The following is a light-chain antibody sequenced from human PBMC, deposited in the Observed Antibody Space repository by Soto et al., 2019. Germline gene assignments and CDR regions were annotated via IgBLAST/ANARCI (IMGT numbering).Light chain of an antibody. CDR3: SSYTNSSTPCV. J-gene: IGLJ1*01. Sequence: QSVLTQPASVSGSPGQSITISCTGTSGDIGSYNRVSWYQQHPGKAPKLIIYEVTDRPSGVSNRFSGSKSGNTASLTISGLQAEDEAEYYCSSYTNSSTPCVFGTGTKVTVL. CDR2: EVT. V-gene: IGLV2-14*01. CDR1: SGDIGSYNR.